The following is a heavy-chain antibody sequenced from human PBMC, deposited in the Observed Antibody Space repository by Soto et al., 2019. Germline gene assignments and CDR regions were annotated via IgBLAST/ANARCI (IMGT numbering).Heavy chain of an antibody. CDR2: IIPIFDTT. D-gene: IGHD3-22*01. CDR3: ATTQYYYDSIGYKPRLGFYNLES. CDR1: EGTFSSYA. J-gene: IGHJ4*02. V-gene: IGHV1-69*13. Sequence: LVKVSCKASEGTFSSYAISWVRQAPGQGLEWMGGIIPIFDTTNYAQKLQGRVTITADESTSTAYMELSSLRSEDTAVYYCATTQYYYDSIGYKPRLGFYNLESWGEGSLVPIYS.